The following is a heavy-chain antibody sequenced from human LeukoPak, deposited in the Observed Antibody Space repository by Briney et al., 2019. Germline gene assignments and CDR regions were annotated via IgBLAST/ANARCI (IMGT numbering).Heavy chain of an antibody. CDR2: INQDGSDI. Sequence: PGGSLRLSCAASGFSFRTYWMSWVRQAPGKGLEWVANINQDGSDIYYMDSVKGRFTLSRDNAKNSLYLQMNSLRAEDTAVYFCATDGDDGSHYHGDYWGQGILVTVSS. CDR1: GFSFRTYW. D-gene: IGHD3-22*01. CDR3: ATDGDDGSHYHGDY. J-gene: IGHJ4*02. V-gene: IGHV3-7*01.